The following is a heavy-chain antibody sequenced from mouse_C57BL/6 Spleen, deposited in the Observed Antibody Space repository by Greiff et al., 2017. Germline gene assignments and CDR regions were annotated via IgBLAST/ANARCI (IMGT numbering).Heavy chain of an antibody. D-gene: IGHD2-4*01. CDR1: GYAFSSSW. V-gene: IGHV1-82*01. CDR2: IYPGDGDT. J-gene: IGHJ3*01. CDR3: AVCDYGFAY. Sequence: QVQLQQSGPELVKPGASVKISCKASGYAFSSSWMNWVKQRPGKGLEWIGRIYPGDGDTNYNGKFKGKATLTADKSSSTAYMQLSSLTSEDSAVXFCAVCDYGFAYGGKGTLVTVSA.